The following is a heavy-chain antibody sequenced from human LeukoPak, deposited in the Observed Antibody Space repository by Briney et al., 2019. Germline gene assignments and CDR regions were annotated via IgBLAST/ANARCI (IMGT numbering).Heavy chain of an antibody. V-gene: IGHV3-23*01. CDR1: GFTFSSYA. D-gene: IGHD4-17*01. CDR2: ISGSGGST. Sequence: GGSLRLSCAASGFTFSSYATSWVRQAPGKGLEWVSAISGSGGSTYYADSVKGWFTISRDNSKNTLYLQMNSLRAEDTAVYYCAKKPHYGDYWYYYYMDVWGKGTTVTVSS. J-gene: IGHJ6*03. CDR3: AKKPHYGDYWYYYYMDV.